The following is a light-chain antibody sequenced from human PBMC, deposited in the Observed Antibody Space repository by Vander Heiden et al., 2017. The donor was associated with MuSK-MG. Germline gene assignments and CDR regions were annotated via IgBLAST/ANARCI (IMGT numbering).Light chain of an antibody. J-gene: IGKJ4*01. CDR3: QQRANWPLT. V-gene: IGKV3-11*01. CDR2: DIS. CDR1: QSVGSY. Sequence: EIVLTQSPATLSLSPGVGATLSCRASQSVGSYLGWYQQKPGQAPRLLIYDISNRATGIPARFSGSGSGTDFTLTISSLEPEDFAVYYCQQRANWPLTFGGGTKVEIK.